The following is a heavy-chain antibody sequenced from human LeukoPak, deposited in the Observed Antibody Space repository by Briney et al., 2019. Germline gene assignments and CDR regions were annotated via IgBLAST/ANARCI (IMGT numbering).Heavy chain of an antibody. CDR3: AKDAYGGYGS. CDR1: GFAFSSYA. V-gene: IGHV3-23*01. J-gene: IGHJ4*02. CDR2: ISGTGGTT. Sequence: PGGSLRLSCAASGFAFSSYAMSWVRQPPGKGLEWVSTISGTGGTTYYADSVKGRFTISRDNSKSTLYLQMNSLSAEDTAEYYCAKDAYGGYGSWGQGTLVTVSS. D-gene: IGHD4-17*01.